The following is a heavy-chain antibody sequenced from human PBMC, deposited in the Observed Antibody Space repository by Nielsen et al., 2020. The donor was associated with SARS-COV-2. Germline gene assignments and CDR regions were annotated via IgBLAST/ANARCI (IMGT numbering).Heavy chain of an antibody. J-gene: IGHJ5*02. D-gene: IGHD3-22*01. V-gene: IGHV1-69*04. CDR3: ARTFFYYDSSGYSP. Sequence: SVKVSCKASGGTFSSLAVNWVRQAPGQGLGWMGRIIPVLLRPNYAQQFQDRLTITADRSTSTVYMELSSLRSEDTAVYYCARTFFYYDSSGYSPWGQGTLVTVSS. CDR1: GGTFSSLA. CDR2: IIPVLLRP.